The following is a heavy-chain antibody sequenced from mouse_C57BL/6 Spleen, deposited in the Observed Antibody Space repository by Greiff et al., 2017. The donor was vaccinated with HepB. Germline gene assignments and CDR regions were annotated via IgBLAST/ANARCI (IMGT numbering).Heavy chain of an antibody. V-gene: IGHV1-80*01. CDR1: GYAFSSYW. Sequence: VQLQESGAELVKPGASVKISCKASGYAFSSYWMNWVKQRPGKGLEWIGQIYPGDGDTNYNGKFKGKATLTADKSSSTAYMQLSSLTSEDSAVYFCARSRRYDGYYVGAMDYWGQGTSVTVSS. J-gene: IGHJ4*01. CDR3: ARSRRYDGYYVGAMDY. D-gene: IGHD2-3*01. CDR2: IYPGDGDT.